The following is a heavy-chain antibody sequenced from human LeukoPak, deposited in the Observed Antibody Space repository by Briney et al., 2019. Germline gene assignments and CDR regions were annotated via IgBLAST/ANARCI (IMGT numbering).Heavy chain of an antibody. D-gene: IGHD2-2*01. CDR2: ISAYNGNT. Sequence: ASVKVSCKASGYTFTSYGISWVRQAPGQGLEWMGWISAYNGNTNYAQKLQGRVTMTTDTSTSTAYMELRSLRSDDTAVYYCARDVSPDCSSTSCQKNYYYYMDVWGKGTTVTVSS. CDR1: GYTFTSYG. J-gene: IGHJ6*03. V-gene: IGHV1-18*01. CDR3: ARDVSPDCSSTSCQKNYYYYMDV.